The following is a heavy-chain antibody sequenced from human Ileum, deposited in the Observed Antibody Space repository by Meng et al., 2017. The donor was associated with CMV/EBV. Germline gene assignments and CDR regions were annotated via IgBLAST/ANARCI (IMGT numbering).Heavy chain of an antibody. CDR1: GFTFSDHT. CDR3: VRDTPDFGSSLGMDV. Sequence: GESLKISCIASGFTFSDHTMNWVRQAPGKGLEWIASIAGSTDHIDYADSLRGRFIVSRDNVRNSLYLQLHSLRVADTATYFCVRDTPDFGSSLGMDVWGQGTRVTVSS. CDR2: IAGSTDHI. J-gene: IGHJ6*02. D-gene: IGHD6-6*01. V-gene: IGHV3-21*04.